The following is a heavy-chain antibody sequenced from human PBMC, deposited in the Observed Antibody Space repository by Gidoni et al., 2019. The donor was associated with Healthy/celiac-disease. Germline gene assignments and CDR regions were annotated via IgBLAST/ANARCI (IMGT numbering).Heavy chain of an antibody. V-gene: IGHV3-30*18. J-gene: IGHJ6*02. D-gene: IGHD1-7*01. Sequence: QVQLVESGGGVVQPGRSLRLSCAASGFPFSSSGMHWVRQAPGKGLEWVAVISYDGSNKYYADSVKGRFTISRDNSKNTLYLQMNSLRAEDTAVYYCAKDLGYNWNYVYSDYYGMDVWGQGTTVTVSS. CDR3: AKDLGYNWNYVYSDYYGMDV. CDR1: GFPFSSSG. CDR2: ISYDGSNK.